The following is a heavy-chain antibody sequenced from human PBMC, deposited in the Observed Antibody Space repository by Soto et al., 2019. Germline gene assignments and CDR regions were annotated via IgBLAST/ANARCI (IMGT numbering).Heavy chain of an antibody. CDR2: IYHSGST. J-gene: IGHJ4*02. D-gene: IGHD3-22*01. CDR1: GGSISSGGYS. CDR3: ARGSYDSSGYFPTRSFDY. V-gene: IGHV4-30-2*01. Sequence: SETLSLTCAVSGGSISSGGYSWSWIRQPPGKGLEWIGYIYHSGSTYYNPSLKSRVTISVDRSKNQFSLKLSSVTAADTAVYYCARGSYDSSGYFPTRSFDYWGQGTLVTVSS.